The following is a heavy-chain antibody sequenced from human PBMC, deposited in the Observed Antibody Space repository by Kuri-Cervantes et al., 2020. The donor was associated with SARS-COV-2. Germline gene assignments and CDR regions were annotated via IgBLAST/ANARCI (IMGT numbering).Heavy chain of an antibody. Sequence: LSLTCATCRFTFSSYDIHWVRQPTGKALEWVSGIGTAGDTYYSGSVKGRFTISRESGKNSVYLQMNSLRAGDTGVYYCAIAPTSAGDYFDYWGQGNLVNVSS. V-gene: IGHV3-13*04. J-gene: IGHJ4*02. D-gene: IGHD6-13*01. CDR1: RFTFSSYD. CDR3: AIAPTSAGDYFDY. CDR2: IGTAGDT.